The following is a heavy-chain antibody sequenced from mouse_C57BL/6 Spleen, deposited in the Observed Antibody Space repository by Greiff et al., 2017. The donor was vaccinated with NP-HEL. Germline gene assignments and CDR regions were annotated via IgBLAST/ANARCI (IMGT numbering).Heavy chain of an antibody. D-gene: IGHD1-1*01. CDR1: GYTFTSYW. V-gene: IGHV1-72*01. CDR2: IDPKSGGT. CDR3: AGSHYYGSSPFAD. J-gene: IGHJ3*01. Sequence: QVQLQQSGAELVKPGASVKLSCKASGYTFTSYWMHWVKQRPGRGLEWIGGIDPKSGGTKYNEKFKGKATLTADKPSSTAYMQLSSLTSEDSAVYYCAGSHYYGSSPFADWGKGTLVTVSA.